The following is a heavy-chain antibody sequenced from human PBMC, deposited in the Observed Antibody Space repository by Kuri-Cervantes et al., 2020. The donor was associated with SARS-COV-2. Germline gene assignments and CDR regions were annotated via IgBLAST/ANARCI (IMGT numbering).Heavy chain of an antibody. CDR3: ASPGGTSWHDY. J-gene: IGHJ4*02. Sequence: GGSLRLSCSASGFPFSSYWMSWVRQAPGKGLEWVANIKQDGSEKYSVDSVKCRVTISRDNAKNSLYLQMNSLRAEDTAVYYCASPGGTSWHDYWVQGTLGTVSS. CDR1: GFPFSSYW. V-gene: IGHV3-7*01. CDR2: IKQDGSEK. D-gene: IGHD2-2*01.